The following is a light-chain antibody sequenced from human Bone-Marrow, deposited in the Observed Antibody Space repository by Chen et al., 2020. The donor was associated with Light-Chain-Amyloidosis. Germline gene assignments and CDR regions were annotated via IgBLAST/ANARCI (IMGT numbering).Light chain of an antibody. CDR3: CAYAGTYTWL. J-gene: IGLJ3*02. CDR2: DVN. V-gene: IGLV2-11*01. Sequence: QSALPQPHPVSGSPGQSVTIPCTGTSNDIGGSDYVSWYQQYPGTAPKLIIYDVNKRPSGVPDRFSASKSANTASLTISGLQADDEAEYHCCAYAGTYTWLFGGGTRLTVL. CDR1: SNDIGGSDY.